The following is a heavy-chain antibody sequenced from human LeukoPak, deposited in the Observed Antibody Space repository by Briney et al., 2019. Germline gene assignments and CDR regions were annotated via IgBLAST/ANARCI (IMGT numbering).Heavy chain of an antibody. D-gene: IGHD2-2*01. Sequence: GSLRLSCAASGFSFSNYWMSWIRQPPGKGLEWIGEINHSGSTNHNPSLKSRVTISVDTSKNQFSLKLSSVTAADTAVYYCARGGKYQLLGPYYYYYYMDVWGKGTTVTVSS. J-gene: IGHJ6*03. V-gene: IGHV4-34*01. CDR2: INHSGST. CDR1: GFSFSNYW. CDR3: ARGGKYQLLGPYYYYYYMDV.